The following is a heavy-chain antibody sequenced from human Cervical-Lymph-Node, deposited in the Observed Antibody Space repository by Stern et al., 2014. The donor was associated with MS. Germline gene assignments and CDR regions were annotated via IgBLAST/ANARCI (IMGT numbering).Heavy chain of an antibody. Sequence: QVPLMESGAEVKKPGASVKVSCKASGYTFTTYGIRWVRLAPAQGLEWMGWISAYNGNPNYAQKLQGRVTMTTDTFTSTAYMELRSLRSDDTAVYYCARGLLGSDNAFDIWGQGTMVTVSS. D-gene: IGHD2-21*02. J-gene: IGHJ3*02. V-gene: IGHV1-18*01. CDR3: ARGLLGSDNAFDI. CDR2: ISAYNGNP. CDR1: GYTFTTYG.